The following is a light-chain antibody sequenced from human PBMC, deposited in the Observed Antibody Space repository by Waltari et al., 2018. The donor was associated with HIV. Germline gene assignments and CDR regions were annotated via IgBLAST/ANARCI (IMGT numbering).Light chain of an antibody. Sequence: SYELTQPPSVSVSPGQTASISCSGDKLGDRYASWYQQRPGQSPVLIIYQDKKRPSGIPERFAGSNSGNTATLTISGTQTMDEADYYCQVWDDRGYVMFGGGTKLTVL. J-gene: IGLJ3*02. CDR2: QDK. V-gene: IGLV3-1*01. CDR3: QVWDDRGYVM. CDR1: KLGDRY.